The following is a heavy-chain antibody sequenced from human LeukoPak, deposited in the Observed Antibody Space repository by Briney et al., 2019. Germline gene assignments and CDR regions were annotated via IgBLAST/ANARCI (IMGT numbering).Heavy chain of an antibody. D-gene: IGHD4-17*01. V-gene: IGHV3-48*04. Sequence: GGSLRLSCAASGLTVRSYSMNWVRQAPGKGLEWVSYISSSSSTIYYADSVKGRFTISRDNAKNSLYLQMNSLRAEDTAVYYCAKDFGDYATYCYYYMDVWGKGTTVTVSS. CDR2: ISSSSSTI. J-gene: IGHJ6*03. CDR3: AKDFGDYATYCYYYMDV. CDR1: GLTVRSYS.